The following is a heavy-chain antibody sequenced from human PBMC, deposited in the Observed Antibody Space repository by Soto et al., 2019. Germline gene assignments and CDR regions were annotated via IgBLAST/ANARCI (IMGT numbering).Heavy chain of an antibody. CDR1: GGYFSTYF. D-gene: IGHD2-2*01. CDR2: INHSGES. CDR3: ARGGRYCSGTSCYALDP. V-gene: IGHV4-34*01. Sequence: QVQLQQWGAGLLKPSETLSLTCTVSGGYFSTYFWSWIRQPPGKGLEWIGEINHSGESNYDPSLKGRATMSLDTATNQMSLKMTSLTAADTAVDYCARGGRYCSGTSCYALDPWGQGTLVTVSS. J-gene: IGHJ5*02.